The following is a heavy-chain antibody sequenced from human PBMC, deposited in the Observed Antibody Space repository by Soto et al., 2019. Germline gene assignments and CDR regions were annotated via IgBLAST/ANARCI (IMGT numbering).Heavy chain of an antibody. Sequence: EVQLVESGGGLVQPGWSLRLSCAASGFTFSSYSMNWVRQAPGKGLEWVSYISSSSSTIYYADSVKGRFTISRDNAKNSLYLQMNSLRAEDTAVYYCAREYYYDSSGYYRLGYWGQGTLVTVSS. CDR1: GFTFSSYS. V-gene: IGHV3-48*01. CDR2: ISSSSSTI. J-gene: IGHJ4*02. CDR3: AREYYYDSSGYYRLGY. D-gene: IGHD3-22*01.